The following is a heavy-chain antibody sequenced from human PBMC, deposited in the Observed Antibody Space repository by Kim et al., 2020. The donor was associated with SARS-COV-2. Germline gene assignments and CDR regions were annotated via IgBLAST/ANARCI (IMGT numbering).Heavy chain of an antibody. J-gene: IGHJ6*02. Sequence: SVKVSCKASGGTFSSYAISWVRQAPGQGLEWMGGIIPIFGTANYAQKFQGRVTITADESTSTAYMELSSLRSEDTAVYYCASGVGGGMVLTYYYYGMDVWGQGTTVTVSS. CDR3: ASGVGGGMVLTYYYYGMDV. CDR2: IIPIFGTA. D-gene: IGHD2-8*01. CDR1: GGTFSSYA. V-gene: IGHV1-69*13.